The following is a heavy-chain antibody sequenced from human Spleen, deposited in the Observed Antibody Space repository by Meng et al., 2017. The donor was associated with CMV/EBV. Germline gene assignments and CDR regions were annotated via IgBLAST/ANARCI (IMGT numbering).Heavy chain of an antibody. V-gene: IGHV1-2*02. CDR3: ASGTQNFDS. CDR1: GYTFIDYY. CDR2: INPDSGGT. Sequence: KISCKVSGYTFIDYYVHWVQQAPGKGLEWMGWINPDSGGTNYAQKFQGRVTMTRDTSISTAYMELSRLRSDDTAVYYCASGTQNFDSWGQGTLVTVSS. J-gene: IGHJ4*02.